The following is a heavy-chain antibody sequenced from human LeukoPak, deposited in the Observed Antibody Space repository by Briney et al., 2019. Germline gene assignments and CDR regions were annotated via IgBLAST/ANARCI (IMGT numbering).Heavy chain of an antibody. CDR2: ISGSGGST. D-gene: IGHD3-10*01. J-gene: IGHJ4*02. Sequence: ETLSLTCAVPDESFNDYYWSWIRQLPGKGLEWVSAISGSGGSTYYADSVKGRFTISRDNSKNTLYLQMNSLRAEDTAVYYCAKDKKYYYGSGSYTVPADYWGQGTLVTVSS. CDR3: AKDKKYYYGSGSYTVPADY. CDR1: DESFNDYY. V-gene: IGHV3-23*01.